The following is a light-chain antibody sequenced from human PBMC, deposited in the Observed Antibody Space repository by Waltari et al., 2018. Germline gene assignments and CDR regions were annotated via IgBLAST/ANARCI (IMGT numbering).Light chain of an antibody. CDR1: QSVLYRSSNRNY. CDR3: QQHYISRT. Sequence: DIVMTQSPDSLAVSLGERATINCKSSQSVLYRSSNRNYLAWYQQKPGQPPKLLIYWASTRESGVPDRFSGSGSGTDFTLSISSLQAEDVAVYYCQQHYISRTFCQGTRVEIK. J-gene: IGKJ1*01. CDR2: WAS. V-gene: IGKV4-1*01.